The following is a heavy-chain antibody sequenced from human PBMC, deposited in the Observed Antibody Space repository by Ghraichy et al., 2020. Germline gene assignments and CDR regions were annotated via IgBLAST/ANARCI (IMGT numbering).Heavy chain of an antibody. CDR2: ITGSGDNT. D-gene: IGHD2-8*02. CDR1: GFTFSSYA. Sequence: GSLRLSCAASGFTFSSYAMGWVRQAPGKGLEWVSAITGSGDNTQYADSVKGRFTFSRDNSKNTLFLQLISLRAEDTAVYYCAKYSSHWWNDVLDIWGQGILSPSLQ. V-gene: IGHV3-23*01. J-gene: IGHJ3*02. CDR3: AKYSSHWWNDVLDI.